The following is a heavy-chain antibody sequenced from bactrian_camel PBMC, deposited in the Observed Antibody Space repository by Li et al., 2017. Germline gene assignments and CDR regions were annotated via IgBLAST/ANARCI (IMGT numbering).Heavy chain of an antibody. CDR2: IDSDGGR. D-gene: IGHD6*01. CDR1: GYAYSHYC. J-gene: IGHJ4*01. CDR3: VSDLYTSSWNKY. V-gene: IGHV3S42*01. Sequence: DVQLVESGGGSVQAGGSLRLSCRVSGYAYSHYCAGWFRQAPGEAREGVAVIDSDGGRSYAVSVKGRFTISSDNAKNTVALQMNSLKYEDTALYYCVSDLYTSSWNKYWGKGTQVTVS.